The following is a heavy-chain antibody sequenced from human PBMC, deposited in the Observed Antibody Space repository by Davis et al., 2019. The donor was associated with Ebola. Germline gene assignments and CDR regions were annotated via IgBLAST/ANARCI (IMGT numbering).Heavy chain of an antibody. CDR3: ARISIMVRGVYWFDP. J-gene: IGHJ5*02. V-gene: IGHV2-26*01. Sequence: SGPTLVKPTETLTLTCTVSGFSLSNARMGVSWIRQPPGKALEWLAHIFSNDEKSYSTSLKSRLTISKDTSKSQVVLTMTNMDPVDTATYYCARISIMVRGVYWFDPWGQGTLVTVSS. D-gene: IGHD3-10*01. CDR2: IFSNDEK. CDR1: GFSLSNARMG.